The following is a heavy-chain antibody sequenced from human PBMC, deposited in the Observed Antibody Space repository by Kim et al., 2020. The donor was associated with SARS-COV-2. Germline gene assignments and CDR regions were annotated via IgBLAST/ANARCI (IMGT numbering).Heavy chain of an antibody. D-gene: IGHD2-15*01. J-gene: IGHJ4*01. CDR1: GFTFSSYW. Sequence: GGSLRLSCAASGFTFSSYWMNWVRQAPGKGLVWVSHIKQAGSSKCYADSVKGRFTISRDNAKNSLYLQMNSLRAEDTAVYYCARGGSPHCYRKDY. CDR2: IKQAGSSK. V-gene: IGHV3-7*01. CDR3: ARGGSPHCYRKDY.